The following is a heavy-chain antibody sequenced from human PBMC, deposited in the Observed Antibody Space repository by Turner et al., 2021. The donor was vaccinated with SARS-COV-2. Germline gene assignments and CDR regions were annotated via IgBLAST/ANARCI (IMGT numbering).Heavy chain of an antibody. V-gene: IGHV3-23*01. D-gene: IGHD3-3*01. CDR3: AKAQLGYYLGVDY. CDR1: GFTCSSYV. Sequence: EVQLLESGGGLVHPGGSLRHSCAASGFTCSSYVMRWVRQAPGKGLEWVSSISVSGGSKYYSDSGKGRFTISRDNSKNTLYLQMNSLRAEDTDVYYCAKAQLGYYLGVDYWGQGTMVTVSS. J-gene: IGHJ4*02. CDR2: ISVSGGSK.